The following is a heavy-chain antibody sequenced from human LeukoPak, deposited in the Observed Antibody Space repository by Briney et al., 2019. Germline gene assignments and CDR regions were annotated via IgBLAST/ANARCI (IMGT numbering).Heavy chain of an antibody. Sequence: SETLSLTCTVSGGSISTYYWSWVRQPPGKGLEWIGYIHDSRSTNYNPSLKSRVTMSLDTSKNQLSLKLSSVTAADTAVYYCARHPTWDWGQGTLVTVSS. J-gene: IGHJ4*02. CDR1: GGSISTYY. CDR2: IHDSRST. V-gene: IGHV4-59*08. CDR3: ARHPTWD. D-gene: IGHD2/OR15-2a*01.